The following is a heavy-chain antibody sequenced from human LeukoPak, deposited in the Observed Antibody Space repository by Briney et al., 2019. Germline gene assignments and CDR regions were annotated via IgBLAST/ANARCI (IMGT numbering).Heavy chain of an antibody. Sequence: AAVTVSCLASGYTFTGYYMHGLGQPPGQGLAWMGWINHNWGGTNLPHKFQDRVTMTRDASISTAYMERSRLRSDDPAVYYCARSNTGLDYWGQGTLVTVSS. D-gene: IGHD1-14*01. CDR2: INHNWGGT. V-gene: IGHV1-2*02. CDR1: GYTFTGYY. CDR3: ARSNTGLDY. J-gene: IGHJ4*02.